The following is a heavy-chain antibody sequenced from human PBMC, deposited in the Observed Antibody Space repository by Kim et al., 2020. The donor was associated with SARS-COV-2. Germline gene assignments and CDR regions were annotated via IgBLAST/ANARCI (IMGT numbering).Heavy chain of an antibody. J-gene: IGHJ6*02. CDR3: ARDLLWFGRRDYYYGMDV. D-gene: IGHD3-10*01. Sequence: KGRFTIARDNAKNSLYLQMNSLRDEDTAVYYCARDLLWFGRRDYYYGMDVWGQGTTVTVSS. V-gene: IGHV3-48*02.